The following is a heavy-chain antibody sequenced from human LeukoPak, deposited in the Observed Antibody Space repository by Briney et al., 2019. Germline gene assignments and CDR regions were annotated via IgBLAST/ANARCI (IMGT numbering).Heavy chain of an antibody. CDR3: ARGLSMVRGVIGH. D-gene: IGHD3-10*01. J-gene: IGHJ4*02. V-gene: IGHV3-48*04. CDR1: GFTFSSYA. CDR2: ISSSGSTI. Sequence: GRSLRLSCAASGFTFSSYAMHWVRQAPGKGLEWVSYISSSGSTIYYADSVKGRFTISRDNAKNSLYLQMNSLRAEDTAVYYCARGLSMVRGVIGHWGQGTLVTVSS.